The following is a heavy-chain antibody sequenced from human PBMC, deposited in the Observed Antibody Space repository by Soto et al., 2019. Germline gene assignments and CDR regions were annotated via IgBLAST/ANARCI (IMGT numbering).Heavy chain of an antibody. D-gene: IGHD4-4*01. CDR2: IKPDGSEK. V-gene: IGHV3-7*03. J-gene: IGHJ4*02. Sequence: VQLVESGGGLVQPGGSLTLSCAASGFTFSNYWMSWVRQAPGKGLEWVANIKPDGSEKYYVDSVKGRFTFSRDNAENSVYLQMNSLRAEDTAVYYCVRGFDYSFDYWGPGTLVTVSS. CDR3: VRGFDYSFDY. CDR1: GFTFSNYW.